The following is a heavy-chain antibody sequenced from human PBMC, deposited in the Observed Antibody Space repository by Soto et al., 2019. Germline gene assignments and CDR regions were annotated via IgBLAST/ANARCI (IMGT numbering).Heavy chain of an antibody. V-gene: IGHV1-18*01. CDR3: TGKMPVGDPAGDY. CDR1: GYTFTSYG. CDR2: ISAYNGNT. Sequence: ASVKVSCKASGYTFTSYGISWVRQAPGQGLEWMGWISAYNGNTNYAQKLQGRVTMTTDTSTSTAYMELRSLRYDDTAVYYCTGKMPVGDPAGDYWGKGTLVTVSS. D-gene: IGHD2-2*01. J-gene: IGHJ4*02.